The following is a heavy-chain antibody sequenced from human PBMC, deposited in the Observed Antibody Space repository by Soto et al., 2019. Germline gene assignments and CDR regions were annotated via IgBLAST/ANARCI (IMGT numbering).Heavy chain of an antibody. D-gene: IGHD1-1*01. Sequence: QITLKESGPALVKPTQTLTLTCTFSGFSLSTNGEGVGWIRQPPGKALEWLALVYWDDDKRYSPSLKSRLTITKDTSKNHVVLTMTKMDPVDTATYYCVHRRVQIFDFWGQGALVTVSS. CDR1: GFSLSTNGEG. CDR3: VHRRVQIFDF. V-gene: IGHV2-5*02. CDR2: VYWDDDK. J-gene: IGHJ4*02.